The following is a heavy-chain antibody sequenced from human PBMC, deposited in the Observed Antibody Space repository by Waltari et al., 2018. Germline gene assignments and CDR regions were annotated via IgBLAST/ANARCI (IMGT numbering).Heavy chain of an antibody. CDR1: GGSFRGYH. J-gene: IGHJ6*02. V-gene: IGHV4-34*01. CDR3: VRLEDCTGPGGNCYSGAPFAVDV. Sequence: QVHLQQWGAGLLRPSETLSLICAVYGGSFRGYHWGWISLPPGKGLEWIGEINHSPNSNYNPSLRSRVHMSIDTSQNQFSLQLTSVTAADTGVYYCVRLEDCTGPGGNCYSGAPFAVDVWGQGTTVTVPS. CDR2: INHSPNS. D-gene: IGHD2-8*02.